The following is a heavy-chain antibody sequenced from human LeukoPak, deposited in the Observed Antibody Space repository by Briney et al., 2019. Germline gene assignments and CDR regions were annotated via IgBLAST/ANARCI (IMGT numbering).Heavy chain of an antibody. CDR2: TYHSGDT. Sequence: PSETLSLTCTVSGGSISSSYWSWIRQPPGKGLEWIGYTYHSGDTNYNLSVKSRVTMSIDTSKNQFSLKLSSVTTADTAAYYCARNRPTPTVGPFDAFDIWGQGTMVTVFS. CDR3: ARNRPTPTVGPFDAFDI. V-gene: IGHV4-59*01. J-gene: IGHJ3*02. D-gene: IGHD1-1*01. CDR1: GGSISSSY.